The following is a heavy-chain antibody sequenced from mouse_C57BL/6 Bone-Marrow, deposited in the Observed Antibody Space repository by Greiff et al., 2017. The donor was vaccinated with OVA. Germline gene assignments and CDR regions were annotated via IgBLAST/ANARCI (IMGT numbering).Heavy chain of an antibody. D-gene: IGHD2-2*01. Sequence: DAGGGLVQPKGSLKLSCAASGFSFNTYAMNWVRQAPGKGLEWVARIRSKSNNYATYYADSVKDRFTISRDDSESMLYLQMNNLKTEDTAMYYCERGIYYGYDGFAYWGQGTLVTVSA. CDR2: IRSKSNNYAT. CDR3: ERGIYYGYDGFAY. CDR1: GFSFNTYA. J-gene: IGHJ3*01. V-gene: IGHV10-1*01.